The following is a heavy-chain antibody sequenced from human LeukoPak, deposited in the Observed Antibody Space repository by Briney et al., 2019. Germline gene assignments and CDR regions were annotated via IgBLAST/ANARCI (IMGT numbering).Heavy chain of an antibody. J-gene: IGHJ3*02. V-gene: IGHV3-9*02. CDR3: AKGQYDFWSGRDAFDI. D-gene: IGHD3-3*01. CDR1: GFTSDDYA. Sequence: GGSLRLSCAASGFTSDDYAMHWGRQPPGEGLEWGSGNSWNSGSIGYADSVKGRFTISRDNAKNSLYLQMNSLRVEDTALYYCAKGQYDFWSGRDAFDIWGQGTMVTVSS. CDR2: NSWNSGSI.